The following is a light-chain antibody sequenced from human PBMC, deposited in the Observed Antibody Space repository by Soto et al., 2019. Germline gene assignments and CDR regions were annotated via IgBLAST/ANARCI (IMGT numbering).Light chain of an antibody. V-gene: IGKV3-15*01. Sequence: EIVMTQSPATLSVSPGDSVTLSCRASQSVSTFLAWYQHRPGQPPRLLIYGAFTRATGVPARFSGSGSDTAFTLTISTLQSEDCGVYFCEQCIDWPQFPFGRGTRLEIK. CDR2: GAF. CDR3: EQCIDWPQFP. CDR1: QSVSTF. J-gene: IGKJ5*01.